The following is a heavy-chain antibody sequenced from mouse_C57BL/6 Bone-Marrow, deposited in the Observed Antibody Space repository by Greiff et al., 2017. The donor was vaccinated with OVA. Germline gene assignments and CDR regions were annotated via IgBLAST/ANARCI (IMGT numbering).Heavy chain of an antibody. D-gene: IGHD1-1*01. CDR1: GYSFTGYF. V-gene: IGHV1-20*01. CDR2: INPYNGDT. Sequence: EVQREESGPELVKPGASVKISCKASGYSFTGYFMNWVMQSHGQSLEWIGRINPYNGDTFYNQKFKGKATLTVDKSSSTAHMELRSLTSEDSAVSSCARGGITAVVWDYWGQGTTLTVAS. J-gene: IGHJ2*01. CDR3: ARGGITAVVWDY.